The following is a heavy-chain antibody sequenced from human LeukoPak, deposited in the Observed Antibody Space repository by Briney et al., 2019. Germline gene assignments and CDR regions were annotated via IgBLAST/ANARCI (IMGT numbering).Heavy chain of an antibody. Sequence: GGSLRLSCAASGFTFSSYAMSWVRQAPGKGLEWVSAISGSGGSTYYADSVKGRFTISKDNSKNTLYLQMNSLRAEDTAVYYCAKDFRPYGSGGPEDYWGQGTLVTVSS. V-gene: IGHV3-23*01. CDR1: GFTFSSYA. CDR3: AKDFRPYGSGGPEDY. CDR2: ISGSGGST. J-gene: IGHJ4*02. D-gene: IGHD3-10*01.